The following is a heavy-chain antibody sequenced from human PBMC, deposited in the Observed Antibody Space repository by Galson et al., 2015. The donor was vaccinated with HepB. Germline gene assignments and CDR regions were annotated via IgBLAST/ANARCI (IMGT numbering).Heavy chain of an antibody. V-gene: IGHV1-2*04. J-gene: IGHJ6*02. CDR1: GYTFTGYY. Sequence: SVKVSCKASGYTFTGYYMHWVRQAPGQGLEWMGWINPNSGGTNYAQKFQGWVTMTRDTSISTAYMELSRLRSDDTAVYYCARDRSSSWDGGYYYYYGMDVWGQGTTVTVSS. CDR3: ARDRSSSWDGGYYYYYGMDV. D-gene: IGHD6-13*01. CDR2: INPNSGGT.